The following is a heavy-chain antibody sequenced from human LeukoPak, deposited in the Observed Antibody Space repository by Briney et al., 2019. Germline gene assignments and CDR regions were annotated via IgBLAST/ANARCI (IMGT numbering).Heavy chain of an antibody. Sequence: AASVKVSCKASGYTFTSYGISWVRQAPGQGLEWMGWISAYNGNTNYAQKLQGRVTMTTDTSTSTAYMELRSLRSDDTAVYYCARDQGITMVRGVIIHEYFQHWGQDTLVTVSS. CDR3: ARDQGITMVRGVIIHEYFQH. V-gene: IGHV1-18*04. D-gene: IGHD3-10*01. CDR2: ISAYNGNT. CDR1: GYTFTSYG. J-gene: IGHJ1*01.